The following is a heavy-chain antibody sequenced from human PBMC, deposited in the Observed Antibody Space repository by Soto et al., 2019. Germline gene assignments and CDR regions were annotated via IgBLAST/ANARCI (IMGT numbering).Heavy chain of an antibody. CDR1: GVTFSSYD. V-gene: IGHV3-30*18. CDR2: ISNDGGKE. CDR3: AKVSSPWEPHFDY. D-gene: IGHD1-26*01. Sequence: GGSLRLSCAASGVTFSSYDMHWVRQAPGKGLEWVADISNDGGKEYYAASVKGRCTISRDDSKNTLFLQMNSLRAEDTGVHYCAKVSSPWEPHFDYWGQGTLVTVSS. J-gene: IGHJ4*02.